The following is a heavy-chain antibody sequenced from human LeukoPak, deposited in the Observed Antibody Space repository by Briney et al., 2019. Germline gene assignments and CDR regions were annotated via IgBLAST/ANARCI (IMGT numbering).Heavy chain of an antibody. D-gene: IGHD3/OR15-3a*01. CDR3: ARERTGTAFDI. Sequence: GGSLRLSCAASGFTFSSYDMHWVRQPTGKGLEWVSAIGTAGDTYYPGSVKGRFTISRENAKNSLYLQMNSLRAGDTAVYYCARERTGTAFDIWGQGTMVTVSS. CDR2: IGTAGDT. V-gene: IGHV3-13*01. J-gene: IGHJ3*02. CDR1: GFTFSSYD.